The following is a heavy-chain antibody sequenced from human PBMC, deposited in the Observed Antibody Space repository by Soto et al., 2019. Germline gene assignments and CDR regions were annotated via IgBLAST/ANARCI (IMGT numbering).Heavy chain of an antibody. J-gene: IGHJ4*02. Sequence: QVQLVESGGGVVQPGRSLRLSCAASGFTFSSYAMYWVRQAPGKGLEWVAVMSKDGSAKFYADSVKGRLTISRDNSKNTLFLQMNSLRDDDTAVYYCARKTIDGGSRGCIDYWGQGTLVTVSS. D-gene: IGHD3-22*01. CDR2: MSKDGSAK. CDR1: GFTFSSYA. CDR3: ARKTIDGGSRGCIDY. V-gene: IGHV3-30-3*01.